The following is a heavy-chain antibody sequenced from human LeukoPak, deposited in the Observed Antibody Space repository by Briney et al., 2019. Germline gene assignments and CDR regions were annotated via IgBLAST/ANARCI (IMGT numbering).Heavy chain of an antibody. CDR2: IIGNGGAV. CDR1: GFTFSIYA. CDR3: AKDLQPDGLYDFDF. Sequence: PGGSLRLSCAAYGFTFSIYAMNWVRQAPGKGLEWVSLIIGNGGAVYYADSVKGRFTISRDNSKSTLYLQMNNLRVEDTAIYYCAKDLQPDGLYDFDFWGQGTLVTVSS. J-gene: IGHJ4*02. D-gene: IGHD5/OR15-5a*01. V-gene: IGHV3-23*01.